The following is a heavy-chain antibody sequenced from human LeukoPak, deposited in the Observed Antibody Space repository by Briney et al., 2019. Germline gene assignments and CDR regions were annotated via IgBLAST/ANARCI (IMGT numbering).Heavy chain of an antibody. CDR2: INPSGGST. Sequence: GASVKVSCKASGGTFSSYAISWVRQAPGQGLEWMGIINPSGGSTSYAQKFQGRVTMTRDTSTSTVYMELSSLRSEDTAVYYCARDRGSGWPNWFDPWGQGTLVTVSS. V-gene: IGHV1-46*01. J-gene: IGHJ5*02. D-gene: IGHD6-19*01. CDR3: ARDRGSGWPNWFDP. CDR1: GGTFSSYA.